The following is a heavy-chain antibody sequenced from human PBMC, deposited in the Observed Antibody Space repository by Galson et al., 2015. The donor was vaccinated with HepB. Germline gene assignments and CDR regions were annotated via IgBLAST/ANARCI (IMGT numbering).Heavy chain of an antibody. CDR2: ISGSGGRT. Sequence: SLRLSCAASGFTFSSYAMSWVRQAPGKGLEWVSAISGSGGRTYYADSVKGRFTISRDNSKSTLYLQMNSLRAEDTAVYYCAKDILTTVVTPDDYWGQGTLVTVSS. V-gene: IGHV3-23*01. J-gene: IGHJ4*02. D-gene: IGHD4-23*01. CDR3: AKDILTTVVTPDDY. CDR1: GFTFSSYA.